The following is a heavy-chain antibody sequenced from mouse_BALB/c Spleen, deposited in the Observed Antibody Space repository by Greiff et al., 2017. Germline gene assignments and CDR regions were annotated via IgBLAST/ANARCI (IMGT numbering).Heavy chain of an antibody. D-gene: IGHD1-1*01. CDR1: GYTFTDYN. CDR2: IYPYNGGT. Sequence: EVQLQQSGPELVKPGASVKISCKASGYTFTDYNMHWVKQSHGKSLEWIGYIYPYNGGTGYNQKFKSKATLTVDNSSSTAYMELRSLTSEDSAVYYCARHYYGSPYYAMDYWGQGTSVTVSS. V-gene: IGHV1S29*02. J-gene: IGHJ4*01. CDR3: ARHYYGSPYYAMDY.